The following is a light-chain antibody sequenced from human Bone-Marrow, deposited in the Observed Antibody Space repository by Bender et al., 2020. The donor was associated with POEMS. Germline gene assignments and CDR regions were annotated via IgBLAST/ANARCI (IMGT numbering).Light chain of an antibody. V-gene: IGLV2-11*01. CDR3: SSYAGLDIYV. CDR2: EVN. CDR1: TSNVGGYDY. J-gene: IGLJ1*01. Sequence: QSALSQPRSVSGSPGQSVTISCTGTTSNVGGYDYVSWYQHHPGKAPKVMIYEVNKRPSGVPDRFTGSKSGNTASLTVSGLQAEDEAEYYCSSYAGLDIYVFGSGTTVTVL.